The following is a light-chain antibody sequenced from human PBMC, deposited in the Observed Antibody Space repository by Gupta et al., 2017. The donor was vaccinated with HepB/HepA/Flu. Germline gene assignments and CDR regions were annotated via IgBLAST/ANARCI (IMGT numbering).Light chain of an antibody. CDR1: SGSVSNGYF. CDR2: TTY. J-gene: IGLJ1*01. CDR3: MLYMGNGISV. Sequence: QPVLTQEPSFSVSPGGTITLTCGLSSGSVSNGYFPSWYQQTPGQAPRPLIYTTYSRSSGVPDRFSGSILGNKAALTITGVQADDESDYYCMLYMGNGISVFGTGTKVTVL. V-gene: IGLV8-61*01.